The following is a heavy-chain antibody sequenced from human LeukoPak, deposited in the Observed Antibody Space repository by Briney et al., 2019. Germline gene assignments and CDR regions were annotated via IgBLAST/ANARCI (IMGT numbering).Heavy chain of an antibody. V-gene: IGHV3-48*03. Sequence: GGSLRLSCTASGFTFINYDMNWVRQAPGKGLEWISYIRSSGNIIYYADFLKGRFSISRDNGKNTMFLQMNTLRAEDTAVYYCARDRGGFYFDLRGQGTLVTVSS. CDR1: GFTFINYD. CDR3: ARDRGGFYFDL. CDR2: IRSSGNII. J-gene: IGHJ4*02. D-gene: IGHD3-10*01.